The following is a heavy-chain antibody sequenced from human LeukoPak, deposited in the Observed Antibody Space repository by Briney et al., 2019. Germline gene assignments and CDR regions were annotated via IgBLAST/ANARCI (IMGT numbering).Heavy chain of an antibody. Sequence: PSETLSLTCAVYGGSFSGYYWSWIRQPTGKGLQWIGEINHSGSTNYNPSLKSRVTISVDTSKNQFSLKLSSVTAADTALYYCARAKITAADIDRPFDPWGQGTLVTVSS. J-gene: IGHJ5*02. V-gene: IGHV4-34*01. D-gene: IGHD6-13*01. CDR3: ARAKITAADIDRPFDP. CDR1: GGSFSGYY. CDR2: INHSGST.